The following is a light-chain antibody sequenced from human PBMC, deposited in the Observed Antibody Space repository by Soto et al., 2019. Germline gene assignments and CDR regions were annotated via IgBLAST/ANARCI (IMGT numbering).Light chain of an antibody. CDR1: QSVGDY. CDR2: DAS. J-gene: IGKJ1*01. V-gene: IGKV3-11*01. Sequence: EIVLTQSPAILSLSPGERATLSCRASQSVGDYLGWYQQKPGQAPRLLIYDASQRATGVPARFSARGSGTDFTLTISSLEPEDFAIYYCQQRSNWPTTFGQGTKVEIK. CDR3: QQRSNWPTT.